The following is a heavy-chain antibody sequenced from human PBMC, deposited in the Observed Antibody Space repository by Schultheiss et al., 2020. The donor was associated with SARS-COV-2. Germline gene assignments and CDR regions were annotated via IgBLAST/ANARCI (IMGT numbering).Heavy chain of an antibody. CDR3: ARDRYDFWSGYVSYWYFDL. CDR2: IIPIFGTA. CDR1: GGTFSSYA. J-gene: IGHJ2*01. V-gene: IGHV1-69*01. Sequence: KISCKASGGTFSSYAISWVRQAPGQRLEWMGGIIPIFGTANYAQKFQGRVTITADESTSTAYMELSSLRSEDTAVYYCARDRYDFWSGYVSYWYFDLWGRGTLVTVSS. D-gene: IGHD3-3*01.